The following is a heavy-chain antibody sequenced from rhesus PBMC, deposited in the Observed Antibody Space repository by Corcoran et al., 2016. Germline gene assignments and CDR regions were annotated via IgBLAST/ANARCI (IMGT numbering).Heavy chain of an antibody. CDR1: GGSISGYYY. Sequence: QVKLQQWGEGLVKPSETLSLTCAVYGGSISGYYYWSWIREDQGKGREWIGKIDGNSASTNYNPSLKNRVTISKDTSKNQFSLKLSSVTAADTAVYYCARGPRYYGSGYYTLFDYWGQGVLVTVSS. CDR3: ARGPRYYGSGYYTLFDY. V-gene: IGHV4-73*01. CDR2: IDGNSAST. D-gene: IGHD3-28*01. J-gene: IGHJ4*01.